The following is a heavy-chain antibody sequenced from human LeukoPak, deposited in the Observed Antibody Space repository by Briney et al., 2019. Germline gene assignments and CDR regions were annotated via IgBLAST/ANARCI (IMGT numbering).Heavy chain of an antibody. CDR1: GFTFSSYD. CDR3: ARRYCGTTTCPNFEY. CDR2: ISSTTSI. D-gene: IGHD2-2*01. V-gene: IGHV3-48*02. Sequence: PGGSLRPSCVGSGFTFSSYDMNWVRQAPGKGLEWIAYISSTTSIYYADSVKGRFTISRDNAKNSVFLQMNSLRDEDTAVYYCARRYCGTTTCPNFEYWGQGILVTVSS. J-gene: IGHJ4*02.